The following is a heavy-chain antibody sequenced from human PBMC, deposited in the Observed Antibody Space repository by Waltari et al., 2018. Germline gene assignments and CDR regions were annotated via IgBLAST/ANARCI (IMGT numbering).Heavy chain of an antibody. D-gene: IGHD3-3*01. V-gene: IGHV4-59*11. CDR3: ARDFWSGYYGY. CDR2: IDYSGST. Sequence: QVQLQESGPGLVKPSATLSLTCTVSGGSISSHYWSWFRQPPGKGLEWIGYIDYSGSTNYNPSLKSRVTISVDTSKNQFSLKLSSVTAADTAVYYCARDFWSGYYGYWGQGTLVTVSS. CDR1: GGSISSHY. J-gene: IGHJ4*02.